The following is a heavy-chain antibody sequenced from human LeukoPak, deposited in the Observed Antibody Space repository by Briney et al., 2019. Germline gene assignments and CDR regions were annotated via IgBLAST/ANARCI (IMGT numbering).Heavy chain of an antibody. V-gene: IGHV3-30*18. CDR2: ISYDGSNK. J-gene: IGHJ6*02. D-gene: IGHD2-2*01. CDR3: AKDGYCSSTSCYSPGIGYYYYYGMDV. CDR1: GFTFSSYG. Sequence: PGGSLRLSGAASGFTFSSYGMHWVRQAPGKGLEWVAVISYDGSNKYYADSVKGRFTISRDNSKNTLYLQMNSLRAEDTAVYYCAKDGYCSSTSCYSPGIGYYYYYGMDVWGQGTTVTVSS.